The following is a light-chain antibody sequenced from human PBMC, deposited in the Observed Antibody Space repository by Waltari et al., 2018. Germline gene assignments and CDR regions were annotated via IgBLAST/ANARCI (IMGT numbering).Light chain of an antibody. V-gene: IGKV6D-21*02. J-gene: IGKJ1*01. CDR3: HQIASLPRT. CDR2: YAS. CDR1: QSIGSR. Sequence: EIVLTQSPDFQSVAPKEKVTITCRASQSIGSRLHWYQQKPVQSPKLLIKYASQSISGVPSRFRGSGSGTDFTLTINSLEAEDVAVYYCHQIASLPRTFGPGTKVEIK.